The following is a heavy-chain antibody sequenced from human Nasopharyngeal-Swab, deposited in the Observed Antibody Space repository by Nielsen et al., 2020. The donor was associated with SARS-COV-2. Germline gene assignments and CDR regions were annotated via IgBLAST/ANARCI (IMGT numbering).Heavy chain of an antibody. V-gene: IGHV4-59*01. CDR2: IYYSGST. CDR3: ARGEYRGDLDY. D-gene: IGHD5-12*01. J-gene: IGHJ4*02. CDR1: GGSISSYY. Sequence: WETLSLTCTVSGGSISSYYWSWIRQPPGKGLEWIGYIYYSGSTNYNPSLKSRVTISVDKSKNQFSLKLSSVTAADTAVYYCARGEYRGDLDYWGQGTLVTVSS.